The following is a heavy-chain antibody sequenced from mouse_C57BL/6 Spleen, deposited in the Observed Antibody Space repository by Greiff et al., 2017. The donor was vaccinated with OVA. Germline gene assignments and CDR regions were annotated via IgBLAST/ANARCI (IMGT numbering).Heavy chain of an antibody. D-gene: IGHD1-1*01. Sequence: VQLQQSGPVLVKPGASVKMSCKASGYTFTDYYMNWVKQSHGKSLEWIGVINPYNGGTSYNQKFKGKATLTVDKSSSTAYMELNSLTSEDSAVYYCARAPISLYGSSYWFAYWGQGTLVTVSA. J-gene: IGHJ3*01. CDR2: INPYNGGT. CDR3: ARAPISLYGSSYWFAY. CDR1: GYTFTDYY. V-gene: IGHV1-19*01.